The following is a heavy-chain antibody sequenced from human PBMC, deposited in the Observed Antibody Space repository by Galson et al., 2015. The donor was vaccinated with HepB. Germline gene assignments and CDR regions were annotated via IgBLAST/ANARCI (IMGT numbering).Heavy chain of an antibody. CDR2: IYWDDDK. J-gene: IGHJ5*02. CDR1: GFSLSTSGVG. CDR3: AHKFRVERWFGPSWFDP. D-gene: IGHD3-10*01. V-gene: IGHV2-5*02. Sequence: PALVKPTQTLTLTCTFSGFSLSTSGVGVGWIRQPPGKALEWLALIYWDDDKRYSPSLKSRLTITKDTSKNQVVLTMTNMDPVDTATYYCAHKFRVERWFGPSWFDPWGQGTLVTVSS.